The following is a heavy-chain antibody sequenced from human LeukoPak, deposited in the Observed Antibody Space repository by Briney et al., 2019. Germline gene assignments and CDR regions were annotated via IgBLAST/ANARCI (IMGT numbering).Heavy chain of an antibody. CDR1: GDSISSARNY. D-gene: IGHD1-1*01. V-gene: IGHV4-39*01. J-gene: IGHJ4*02. CDR2: IYSSGST. CDR3: ARHLSGTTMAHYFDF. Sequence: SETLSLTCSVSGDSISSARNYWGWIRQSPGKGLEWLASIYSSGSTHSNPSLKSRVSISIDTSKNQFSLKLYSVTASDAAIYYCARHLSGTTMAHYFDFWGQGTLVTVSS.